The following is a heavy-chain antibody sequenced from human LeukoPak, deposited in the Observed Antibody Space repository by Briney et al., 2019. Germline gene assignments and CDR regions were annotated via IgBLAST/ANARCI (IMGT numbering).Heavy chain of an antibody. CDR1: GFTFSNYA. CDR3: AREDVVVPAAMFDY. V-gene: IGHV3-30-3*01. J-gene: IGHJ4*02. CDR2: ISYDGSNK. Sequence: PGGSLRLSCAASGFTFSNYAMHWVRQAPGKGLEWVAVISYDGSNKYYADSVKGRFTISRDNSKNTLYLQMNSLRAEDTAVYYCAREDVVVPAAMFDYWGQGTLVTVSS. D-gene: IGHD2-2*01.